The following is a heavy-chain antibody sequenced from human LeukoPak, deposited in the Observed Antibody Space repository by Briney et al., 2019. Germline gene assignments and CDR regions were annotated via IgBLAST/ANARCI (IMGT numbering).Heavy chain of an antibody. J-gene: IGHJ4*02. V-gene: IGHV1-46*01. Sequence: ASVKVSCKASGYTFTSYYMHGVRQAPGQGLEWMGIISPSGASTTYAQKFQGRVTMTRDMSTSTAYMELRSLRSDDTAVYYCARDAGVYYYDSSGYHFDYWGQGTLVTVSS. CDR1: GYTFTSYY. D-gene: IGHD3-22*01. CDR3: ARDAGVYYYDSSGYHFDY. CDR2: ISPSGAST.